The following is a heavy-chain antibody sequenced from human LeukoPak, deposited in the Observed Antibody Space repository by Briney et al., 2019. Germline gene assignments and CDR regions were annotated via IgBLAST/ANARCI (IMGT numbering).Heavy chain of an antibody. V-gene: IGHV3-23*01. Sequence: PGGSLRLSCAASGFTVSSYGMTWVRQAPGKGLEWVSAFSATDGSAQYAESVKGRFTISRDNSKRSLYLQMNSLRAEDTAVYYCAKGPALGEFFDYWGQGTLVTVSS. D-gene: IGHD3-16*01. CDR2: FSATDGSA. CDR1: GFTVSSYG. J-gene: IGHJ4*02. CDR3: AKGPALGEFFDY.